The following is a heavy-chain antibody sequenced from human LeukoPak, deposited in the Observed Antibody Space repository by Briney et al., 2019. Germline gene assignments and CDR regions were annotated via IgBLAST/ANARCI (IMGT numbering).Heavy chain of an antibody. CDR2: ISGDGGST. CDR3: AKDIGGGYDSLFFYYYYGMDV. Sequence: PGGSLRLSCAASGFTFDDYAMHWVRQAPGKGLEWVSLISGDGGSTYYADSVKGRFTISRDNSKNSLYLQMNSPRTEDTASYYCAKDIGGGYDSLFFYYYYGMDVWGQGTTVTVSS. J-gene: IGHJ6*02. D-gene: IGHD5-12*01. V-gene: IGHV3-43*02. CDR1: GFTFDDYA.